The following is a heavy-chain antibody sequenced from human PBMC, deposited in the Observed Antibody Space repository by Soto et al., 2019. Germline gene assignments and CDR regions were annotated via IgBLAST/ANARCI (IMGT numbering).Heavy chain of an antibody. J-gene: IGHJ6*02. CDR3: TRGSFLEWSCMDV. CDR2: ISPTDAFT. D-gene: IGHD3-3*01. CDR1: GYTFDRYY. V-gene: IGHV1-46*02. Sequence: ASVKVSCKASGYTFDRYYMHWVLQAPGQGLEWMGVISPTDAFTSYAQQFQGRVTMTRDTSTSTLYMELSSLRSEDTAVYYCTRGSFLEWSCMDVWGQGTTVTVSS.